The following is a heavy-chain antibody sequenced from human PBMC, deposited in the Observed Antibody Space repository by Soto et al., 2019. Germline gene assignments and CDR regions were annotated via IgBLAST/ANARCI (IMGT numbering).Heavy chain of an antibody. J-gene: IGHJ6*02. V-gene: IGHV4-59*01. CDR1: GDAMSSNY. CDR2: VYYAGAT. CDR3: ARAMGDWGTYYYYYGMDV. Sequence: QVQLQESGPGLVRPSETLSLTCTVSGDAMSSNYWSWIRQPPGKGLEWLGYVYYAGATSYNPSLKSGVTMSVDTSKNQFSLTLSSVTAADTAVYYCARAMGDWGTYYYYYGMDVWGQGTTVTVSS. D-gene: IGHD3-16*01.